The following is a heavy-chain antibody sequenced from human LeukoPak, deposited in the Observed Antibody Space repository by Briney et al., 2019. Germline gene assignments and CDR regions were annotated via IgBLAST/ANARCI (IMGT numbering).Heavy chain of an antibody. D-gene: IGHD6-13*01. Sequence: ASVKVSCKASGYTFTGYYMHWVRQAPGQGLEWMGWINPNSGGTNYAQKLQGRVTMTTDTSTSTAYMELRSLRSDDTAVYYCARTRRYSSSWYSKGYYFDYWGQGTLVTVSS. J-gene: IGHJ4*02. V-gene: IGHV1-2*02. CDR1: GYTFTGYY. CDR2: INPNSGGT. CDR3: ARTRRYSSSWYSKGYYFDY.